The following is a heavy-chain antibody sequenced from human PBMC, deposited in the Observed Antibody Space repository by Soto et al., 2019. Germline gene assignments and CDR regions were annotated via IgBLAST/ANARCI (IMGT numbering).Heavy chain of an antibody. CDR2: IYYTGAT. D-gene: IGHD1-1*01. J-gene: IGHJ1*01. Sequence: QLQLQESGPGLVKPSETLSLTCSVFGGSIRSTRYYWGWVRQPPGKGLEWLGSIYYTGATQYNPSLEGRVTMSADTSMNQFSLKLRFVTAADSAIYYCAREDRDDNRGPGNWGQGTLVTVSS. CDR1: GGSIRSTRYY. V-gene: IGHV4-39*02. CDR3: AREDRDDNRGPGN.